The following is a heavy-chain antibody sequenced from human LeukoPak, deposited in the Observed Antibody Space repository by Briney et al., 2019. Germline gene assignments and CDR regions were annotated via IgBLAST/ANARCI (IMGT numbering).Heavy chain of an antibody. V-gene: IGHV1-69*05. Sequence: ASVKVSCKASGGTFSSYAISWVRQAPGQGLEWMGAIIPIFGTANYAQKFQGRVTITTDESTSTAYMELSSLRSEDTAVYYCARGALRFLEWSPADIWGQGTMVTVSS. J-gene: IGHJ3*02. D-gene: IGHD3-3*01. CDR2: IIPIFGTA. CDR3: ARGALRFLEWSPADI. CDR1: GGTFSSYA.